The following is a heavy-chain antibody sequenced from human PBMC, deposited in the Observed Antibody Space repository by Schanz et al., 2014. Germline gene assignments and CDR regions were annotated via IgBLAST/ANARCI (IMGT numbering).Heavy chain of an antibody. CDR3: AKDLYNYGIFDS. CDR1: GFTFFGSFA. D-gene: IGHD3-16*01. CDR2: MSGSGSTA. Sequence: EVHLVESGGGLVQPGRSLRLSCVASGFTFFGSFAMSWVRQAPGKGLEWVSGMSGSGSTADYADSVKGRFTISRDNSRKTLYLQMNSLRADDTAVYYCAKDLYNYGIFDSWGQGTLVTVSS. J-gene: IGHJ5*01. V-gene: IGHV3-23*04.